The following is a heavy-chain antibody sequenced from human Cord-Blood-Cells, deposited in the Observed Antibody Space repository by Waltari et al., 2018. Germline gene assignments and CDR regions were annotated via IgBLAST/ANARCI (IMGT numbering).Heavy chain of an antibody. J-gene: IGHJ3*02. CDR1: GGSISSSNW. CDR3: ARDGPTTEPGTTPHGAFDI. D-gene: IGHD1-7*01. V-gene: IGHV4-4*02. CDR2: IYHSGST. Sequence: QVQLQESGPGLVKPSGTLSLTCAVSGGSISSSNWWSWVRQPPGKGLEWIGEIYHSGSTNYNPALKCGVTISVDKSKNKFSRKLSSVTAADTAVYYCARDGPTTEPGTTPHGAFDIWGQGTMVTVSS.